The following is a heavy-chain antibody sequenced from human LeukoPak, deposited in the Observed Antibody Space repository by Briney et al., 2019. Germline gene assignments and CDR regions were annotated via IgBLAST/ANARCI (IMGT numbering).Heavy chain of an antibody. V-gene: IGHV4-34*01. CDR3: ARRGSGYALTH. J-gene: IGHJ4*02. D-gene: IGHD5-12*01. Sequence: PSENLSFTAAGYGGTCSGYYWSWIRQPPGNELEWIGEINDSRRTNFTPALKSRVTISAHTSKTHSYLKLSSVTAADTAVYYCARRGSGYALTHWGQGTLVTVSS. CDR1: GGTCSGYY. CDR2: INDSRRT.